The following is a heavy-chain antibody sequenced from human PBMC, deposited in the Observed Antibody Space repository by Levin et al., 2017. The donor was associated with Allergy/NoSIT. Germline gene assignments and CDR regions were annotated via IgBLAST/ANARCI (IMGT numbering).Heavy chain of an antibody. Sequence: GESLKISCAASGLTFSSYSMNWVRQAPGKGLEWVSSISTTSTYIYYTDSVKGRFTISRDNAKNALYLQMNSLRAEDTAVYYCSTVTGHGSARDWYFEFWGRGTLVTVSS. J-gene: IGHJ2*01. V-gene: IGHV3-21*01. CDR3: STVTGHGSARDWYFEF. CDR1: GLTFSSYS. D-gene: IGHD5-24*01. CDR2: ISTTSTYI.